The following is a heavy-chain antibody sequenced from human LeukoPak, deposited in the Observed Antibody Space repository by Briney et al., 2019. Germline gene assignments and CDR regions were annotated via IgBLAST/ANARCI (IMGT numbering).Heavy chain of an antibody. J-gene: IGHJ4*02. D-gene: IGHD2-15*01. CDR3: ARRYCSGCSCYYFDY. CDR1: GGSISSSSYY. V-gene: IGHV4-39*01. Sequence: PSETLSLTCTVSGGSISSSSYYWGWIRQPPGKGLEWIGSIYYSGSTYYNPSLKSRVTVSVDTSKNQFSLKLSSVTVADTAVYYCARRYCSGCSCYYFDYWGQGTLVTVSS. CDR2: IYYSGST.